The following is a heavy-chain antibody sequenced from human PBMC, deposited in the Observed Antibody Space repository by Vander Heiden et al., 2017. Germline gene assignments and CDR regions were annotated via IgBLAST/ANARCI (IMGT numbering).Heavy chain of an antibody. CDR3: AKGKYTSSP. CDR1: GFSFSTYW. Sequence: EVYLVESGGGLVQPGGSLRLSCAAPGFSFSTYWMSWVRQFPGKGLEWVANINQDGSEKNYVDSMKGRFTISRDNAKNSLYLQMNSLRAEDTAIYYCAKGKYTSSPWGQGTLVTVSS. D-gene: IGHD1-1*01. J-gene: IGHJ5*02. V-gene: IGHV3-7*01. CDR2: INQDGSEK.